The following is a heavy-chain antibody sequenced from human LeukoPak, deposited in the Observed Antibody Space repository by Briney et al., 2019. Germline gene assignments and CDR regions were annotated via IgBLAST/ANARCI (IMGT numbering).Heavy chain of an antibody. CDR2: INHSGST. V-gene: IGHV4-34*01. CDR3: ARDRELAYCGGDCYSNWFDP. Sequence: SETLSLTCAVYGGSFSGYYWSWIRQPPGKGLEWIGEINHSGSTNYNPSLKSRATISVDTSKNQFSLKLSSVTAADTAVYYCARDRELAYCGGDCYSNWFDPWGQGTLVTVSS. J-gene: IGHJ5*02. D-gene: IGHD2-21*02. CDR1: GGSFSGYY.